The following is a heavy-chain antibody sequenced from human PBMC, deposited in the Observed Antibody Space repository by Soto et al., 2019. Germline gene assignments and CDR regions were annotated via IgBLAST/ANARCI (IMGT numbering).Heavy chain of an antibody. Sequence: ASVKVSCKASGYTFTSYDINWVRQATGQGLEWMGWMNPNSGNTGYAQKFQGRVTMTRNTSISTAYMELSSLRSEDTAVYYCARLPGSSGHWDSYYYYYMDVWGKGTTVTVSS. V-gene: IGHV1-8*01. CDR1: GYTFTSYD. CDR3: ARLPGSSGHWDSYYYYYMDV. CDR2: MNPNSGNT. D-gene: IGHD3-3*01. J-gene: IGHJ6*03.